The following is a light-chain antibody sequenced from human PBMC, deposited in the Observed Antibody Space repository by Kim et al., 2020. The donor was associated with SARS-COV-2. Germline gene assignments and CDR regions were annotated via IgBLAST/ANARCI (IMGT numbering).Light chain of an antibody. Sequence: GGPGPTVTTPGTGSNIGPADDVHWYQQFPGSAPKLLLYGDIHRPSGVPDRFSGSKSGTSASLAITGLQGEDEADYFCQTYDSGHVVFGGGTQLTVL. V-gene: IGLV1-40*01. CDR3: QTYDSGHVV. J-gene: IGLJ2*01. CDR2: GDI. CDR1: NIGPADD.